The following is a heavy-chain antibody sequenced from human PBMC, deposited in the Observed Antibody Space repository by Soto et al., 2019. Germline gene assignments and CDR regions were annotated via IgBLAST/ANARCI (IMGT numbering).Heavy chain of an antibody. Sequence: QVQLQESGPGLVKPSQTLSLTCTVSGGSISSGDYYWSWIRQPPGKGLEWIGYIYYSGSTYYNPSLRNRVTISVDTSQNQFSLKLSSVTAADTAVYYCARAQGPGFLVSWGQGTLVTVSS. CDR1: GGSISSGDYY. CDR2: IYYSGST. V-gene: IGHV4-30-4*01. J-gene: IGHJ4*02. CDR3: ARAQGPGFLVS. D-gene: IGHD3-10*01.